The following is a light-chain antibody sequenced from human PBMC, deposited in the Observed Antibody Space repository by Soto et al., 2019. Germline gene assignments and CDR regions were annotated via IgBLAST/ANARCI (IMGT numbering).Light chain of an antibody. J-gene: IGLJ1*01. CDR2: NVN. CDR1: SSDVGNYNY. Sequence: SGATESILVLASSGQSITFYSTGTSSDVGNYNYVSWYQQHPGEVPKLIIFNVNNLPSGVSNRFSGSKSGNTASLTISGLQAEDEADYYCSSFTSSTTYVFGTATKVTV. CDR3: SSFTSSTTYV. V-gene: IGLV2-14*01.